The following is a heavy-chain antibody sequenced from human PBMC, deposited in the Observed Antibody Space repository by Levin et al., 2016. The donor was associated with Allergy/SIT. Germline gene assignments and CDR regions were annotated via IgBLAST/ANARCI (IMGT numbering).Heavy chain of an antibody. D-gene: IGHD5-12*01. Sequence: GESLKISCAASGFTFSSYAMSWVRQAPGKGLEWVSAISGSGGSTYYADSVKGRFTISRDNAKNSLYLQMNSLRAEDTAVYYCARDQTGYSGYKNYFDYWGQGTLVTVSS. CDR3: ARDQTGYSGYKNYFDY. J-gene: IGHJ4*02. CDR1: GFTFSSYA. V-gene: IGHV3-23*01. CDR2: ISGSGGST.